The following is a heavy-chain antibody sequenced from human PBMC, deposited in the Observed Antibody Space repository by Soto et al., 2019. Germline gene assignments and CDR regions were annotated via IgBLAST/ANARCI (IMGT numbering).Heavy chain of an antibody. J-gene: IGHJ6*02. D-gene: IGHD2-8*01. CDR1: GFTFSSYA. V-gene: IGHV3-23*01. Sequence: GGSLRLSCAASGFTFSSYAMSWVRQAPGKGLEWVSAISGSARSKYYADSVKGRVTISRDNSKNTLYLQMNSLRAEFTAVYYCLAYCTKALCLPYYYYGMDVWGQGTSVTVSS. CDR2: ISGSARSK. CDR3: LAYCTKALCLPYYYYGMDV.